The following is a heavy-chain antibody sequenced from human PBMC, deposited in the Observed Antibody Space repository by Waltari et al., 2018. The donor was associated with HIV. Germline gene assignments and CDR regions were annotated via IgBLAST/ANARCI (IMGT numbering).Heavy chain of an antibody. V-gene: IGHV3-23*01. D-gene: IGHD5-12*01. CDR3: AKDPMDIVATINYYGMDV. CDR1: GFTFSSYA. Sequence: EVQLLESGGGLVQPGGSLRLSCAASGFTFSSYAMSWVRQAPGKGLGGVSAIGGSGGRTYDADSVKGRFTISRDNSKNTLYLQMNSLRAEDTAVYYCAKDPMDIVATINYYGMDVWGQGTTVTVSS. CDR2: IGGSGGRT. J-gene: IGHJ6*02.